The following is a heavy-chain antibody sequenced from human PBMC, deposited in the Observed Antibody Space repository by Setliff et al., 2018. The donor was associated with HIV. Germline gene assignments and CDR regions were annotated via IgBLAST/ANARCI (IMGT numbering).Heavy chain of an antibody. V-gene: IGHV4-31*03. CDR3: ARAAMDTHNWFDP. D-gene: IGHD5-18*01. CDR2: IYYNGNT. CDR1: GGSISSGGYY. J-gene: IGHJ5*02. Sequence: KTSETLSLTCSISGGSISSGGYYWTWIRQHPRKGLEWIAYIYYNGNTYYNPSLKSRVTISVDTSKNQFSLKLRSVTAADTAVYYCARAAMDTHNWFDPWGQGTLVTVSS.